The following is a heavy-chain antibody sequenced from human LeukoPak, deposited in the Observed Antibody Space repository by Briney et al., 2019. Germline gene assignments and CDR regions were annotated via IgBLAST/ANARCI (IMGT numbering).Heavy chain of an antibody. CDR3: ASPRGYDSRDFDY. Sequence: PGGSLRLSCAASGFTFSNACMNWVRQAPGKGLEWVSSIGSSSSSDIYYADSVKGRFTISRDNAKNSLYLQMNSLRGDDTAVYYCASPRGYDSRDFDYWGQGTLVTVSS. CDR2: IGSSSSSDI. V-gene: IGHV3-21*01. J-gene: IGHJ4*02. CDR1: GFTFSNAC. D-gene: IGHD5-12*01.